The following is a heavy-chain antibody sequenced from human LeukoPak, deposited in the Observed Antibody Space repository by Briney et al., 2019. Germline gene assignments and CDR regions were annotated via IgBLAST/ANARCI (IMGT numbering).Heavy chain of an antibody. CDR2: ISGSGGST. D-gene: IGHD6-13*01. J-gene: IGHJ4*02. CDR1: GFTFSSYA. V-gene: IGHV3-23*01. CDR3: AKDLAAGGYFDY. Sequence: GGSLRLSCAASGFTFSSYAMSWVRQAPGKGLEWVSAISGSGGSTYYADSVKGRSTISRDNSKNTLYLQMNSLRAEDTAVYYCAKDLAAGGYFDYWGQGTLVTVSS.